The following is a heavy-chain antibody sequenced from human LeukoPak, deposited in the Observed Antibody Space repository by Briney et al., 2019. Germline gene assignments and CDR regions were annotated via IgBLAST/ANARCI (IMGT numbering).Heavy chain of an antibody. J-gene: IGHJ3*02. CDR1: GGSFSGYY. V-gene: IGHV4-34*01. D-gene: IGHD1-26*01. Sequence: PSETLSLTCAVYGGSFSGYYWSWIRQPPGKGLEWIGEINHSGSTNYNPSLKSRVTISVDTSKNQFSLKLSSVTAADTAVYYCARQEDWERDDAFDIWGQGTMVTVSS. CDR3: ARQEDWERDDAFDI. CDR2: INHSGST.